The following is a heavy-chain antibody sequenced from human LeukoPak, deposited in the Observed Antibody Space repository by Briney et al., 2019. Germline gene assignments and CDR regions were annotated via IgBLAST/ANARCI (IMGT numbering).Heavy chain of an antibody. Sequence: GGSLRLSCAASGFTVSSNYMSWVRQAPGKGLQWVSVIYTDGSTYYADSVKGRFTISRDNSKNTLYLQMNSLRAEDTAVYYCARGRPPYYFDYWGQGTLVTVSS. V-gene: IGHV3-53*01. J-gene: IGHJ4*02. CDR1: GFTVSSNY. D-gene: IGHD2-15*01. CDR3: ARGRPPYYFDY. CDR2: IYTDGST.